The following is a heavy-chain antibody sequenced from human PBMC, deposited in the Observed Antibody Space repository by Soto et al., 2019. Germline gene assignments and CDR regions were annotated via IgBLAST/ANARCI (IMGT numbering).Heavy chain of an antibody. V-gene: IGHV3-11*01. CDR3: ARVGPPDFWSGYYYYYYMDV. D-gene: IGHD3-3*01. CDR2: ISSSGSTI. Sequence: GGSLRLSCAASGFNFSDYYMSWIRQAPGKGLEWVSYISSSGSTIYYADSVKGRFTISRDNAKNSLYLQMNSLRAEDTAVYYWARVGPPDFWSGYYYYYYMDVWGKGTTVTVSS. CDR1: GFNFSDYY. J-gene: IGHJ6*03.